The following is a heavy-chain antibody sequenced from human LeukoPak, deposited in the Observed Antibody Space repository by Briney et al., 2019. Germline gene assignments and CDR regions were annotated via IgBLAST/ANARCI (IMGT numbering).Heavy chain of an antibody. D-gene: IGHD3-10*01. Sequence: GGSLRLSCAASGFIFSNYVMHWVRQAPGKGLEWVAVISYDGSNKYYADSVKGRFTTSRDNAKNSLYLQMNSLRADDTAVYYCARFAAGGSYYYYMDVWGKGTTVTVSS. CDR2: ISYDGSNK. CDR1: GFIFSNYV. V-gene: IGHV3-30-3*02. J-gene: IGHJ6*03. CDR3: ARFAAGGSYYYYMDV.